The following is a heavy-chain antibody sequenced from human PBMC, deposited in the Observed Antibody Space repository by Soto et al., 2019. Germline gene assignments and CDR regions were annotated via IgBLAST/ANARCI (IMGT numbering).Heavy chain of an antibody. D-gene: IGHD3-22*01. CDR2: IYYSGST. CDR3: ARSLGDSSGLYSYYDMDV. J-gene: IGHJ6*04. Sequence: SETLSLTCTVSGGSISSYYWSWIRQPPGKGLEWIGYIYYSGSTNYNPSLKSRVAISVDTSKNQFSLKLSSVTAADTAVYYCARSLGDSSGLYSYYDMDVWGSRPTLTISS. CDR1: GGSISSYY. V-gene: IGHV4-59*01.